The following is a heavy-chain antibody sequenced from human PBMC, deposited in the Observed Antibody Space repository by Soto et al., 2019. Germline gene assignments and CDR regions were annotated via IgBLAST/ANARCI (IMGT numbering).Heavy chain of an antibody. V-gene: IGHV3-9*01. Sequence: GGSLRLSCAASGFTFDDYAMHWVRQAPGKGLEWVSGISWNSGSIGYADSVKGRFTISRDNAKNSLYLQMNSLRAEDTALYYCAKGDKQQLVSAQFDYWGQGTLVTVSS. CDR2: ISWNSGSI. CDR1: GFTFDDYA. D-gene: IGHD6-13*01. J-gene: IGHJ4*02. CDR3: AKGDKQQLVSAQFDY.